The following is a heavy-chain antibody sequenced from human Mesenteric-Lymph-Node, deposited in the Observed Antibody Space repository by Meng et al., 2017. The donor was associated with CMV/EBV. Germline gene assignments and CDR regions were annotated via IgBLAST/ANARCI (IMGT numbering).Heavy chain of an antibody. J-gene: IGHJ5*02. D-gene: IGHD4-23*01. CDR1: GFTFSSYA. CDR2: ISNGGNII. Sequence: GGSLRLSCAASGFTFSSYAMSWVRQAPGKGLEWVSDISNGGNIIYYEDSVKGRFTISRDNSKNTLYLQMNSLRTEDTAVYYCAKDGGLGMAWFDPWGQGTMVTVSS. V-gene: IGHV3-23*01. CDR3: AKDGGLGMAWFDP.